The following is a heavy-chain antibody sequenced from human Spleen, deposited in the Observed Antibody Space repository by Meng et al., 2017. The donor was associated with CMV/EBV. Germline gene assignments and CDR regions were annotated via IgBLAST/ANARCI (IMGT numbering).Heavy chain of an antibody. V-gene: IGHV4-39*02. D-gene: IGHD3-22*01. CDR3: ARDVHPYDSTGPGD. J-gene: IGHJ4*02. CDR2: IYYSGNT. Sequence: SETLSLTCSVSGASISNTAYYWGWIRQPPGKGLDWIANIYYSGNTYYNPSLKSRVSMSVDTSKNHFSLQLSSVTAADTAIYYCARDVHPYDSTGPGDWGQGTLVTVSS. CDR1: GASISNTAYY.